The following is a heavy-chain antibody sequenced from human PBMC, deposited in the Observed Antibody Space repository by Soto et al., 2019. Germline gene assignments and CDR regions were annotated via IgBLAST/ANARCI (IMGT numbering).Heavy chain of an antibody. CDR3: ARDPISRVVVPAAILGVDV. V-gene: IGHV1-69*01. D-gene: IGHD2-2*01. J-gene: IGHJ6*02. Sequence: QVQLVQSGAEVKKPGSSVKVSCKASGGTFSSYAISWVRQAPGQGLEWMGGIIPIFGTANYAQKFQGRVTITADESTSTAYMELSSLRSEDTAVYYCARDPISRVVVPAAILGVDVWGQGTTVTVSS. CDR2: IIPIFGTA. CDR1: GGTFSSYA.